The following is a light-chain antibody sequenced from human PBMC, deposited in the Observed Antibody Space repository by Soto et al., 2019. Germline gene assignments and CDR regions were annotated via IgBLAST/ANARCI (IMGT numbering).Light chain of an antibody. V-gene: IGKV1-39*01. J-gene: IGKJ2*01. Sequence: DIQMTQSPTSLSASVGGSVTISSRASQSVSSYLNWYQQQPGEAPKLLSSSASTLQTGVPSRFSGSGLGTDYTLTISSLKSADFATYYCQQTFKTPHTFGQGTKVDIK. CDR3: QQTFKTPHT. CDR1: QSVSSY. CDR2: SAS.